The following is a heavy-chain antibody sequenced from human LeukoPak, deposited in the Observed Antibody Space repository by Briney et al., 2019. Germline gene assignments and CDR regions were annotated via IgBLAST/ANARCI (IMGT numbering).Heavy chain of an antibody. CDR1: GFTFSSYW. CDR3: ARAYPGYSIWFDP. J-gene: IGHJ5*02. D-gene: IGHD6-13*01. CDR2: IKQDGSEK. V-gene: IGHV3-7*01. Sequence: GGSLRLSCAASGFTFSSYWMSWVRQAPGKGLEWVANIKQDGSEKYYVDSVKGRFTISRDNAKNSLYLQMNSLRAEDTAVYYRARAYPGYSIWFDPWGQGTLVTVSS.